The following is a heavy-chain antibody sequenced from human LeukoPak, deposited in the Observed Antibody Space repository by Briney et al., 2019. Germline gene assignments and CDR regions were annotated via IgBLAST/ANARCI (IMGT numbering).Heavy chain of an antibody. D-gene: IGHD1-26*01. CDR3: ERHTRSTLLPFPTAPDLSYFDY. CDR1: GGSISSYY. J-gene: IGHJ4*02. CDR2: IYYSGST. Sequence: SETLSLTCTVSGGSISSYYWSWIRQPPGKGLEWIGYIYYSGSTNYNPSLKSRVTISVDTSKNQFSLKLSSVTAADTAVYYCERHTRSTLLPFPTAPDLSYFDYWGQGAQVTVSS. V-gene: IGHV4-59*08.